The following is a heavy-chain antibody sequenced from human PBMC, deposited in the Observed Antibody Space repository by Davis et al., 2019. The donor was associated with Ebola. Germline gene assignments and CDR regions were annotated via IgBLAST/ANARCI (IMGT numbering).Heavy chain of an antibody. CDR1: GGSISSSSYY. CDR2: IYYSGST. Sequence: PSETLSLTCTVSGGSISSSSYYWGWIRQPPGKGLEWIGSIYYSGSTYYNPSLKSRVTISVDTSKNQFSLKLSSVTAADTAAYYCARMVQGVFDYWGQGTLVTVSS. V-gene: IGHV4-39*01. D-gene: IGHD3-10*01. CDR3: ARMVQGVFDY. J-gene: IGHJ4*02.